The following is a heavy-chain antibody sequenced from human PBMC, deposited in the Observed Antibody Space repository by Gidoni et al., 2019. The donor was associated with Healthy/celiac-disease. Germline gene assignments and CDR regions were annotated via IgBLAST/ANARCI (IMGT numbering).Heavy chain of an antibody. J-gene: IGHJ3*02. Sequence: QVQLVESGVGVVQPGRSLRLSCAASGFTFSSYGMHWVRQAPGKGLEWVAVISYDGSNKYYADSVKGRFTISRDNSKNTLYLQMNSLRAEDTAVYYCAKDGGGSYIDAFDIWGQGTMVTVSS. D-gene: IGHD1-26*01. V-gene: IGHV3-30*18. CDR3: AKDGGGSYIDAFDI. CDR1: GFTFSSYG. CDR2: ISYDGSNK.